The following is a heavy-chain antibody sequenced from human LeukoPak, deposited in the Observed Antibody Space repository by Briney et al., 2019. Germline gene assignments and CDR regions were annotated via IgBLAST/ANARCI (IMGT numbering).Heavy chain of an antibody. Sequence: PSETLSLTCTVSGGSISSYYWSWIRQPAGKGLEWIGRIYNSVSTNYNPSLKSRVTMAVDTSKNQFSLKLTSVTAADMAVYYCASSYYDSSGPNYWGQGTLVTVSS. CDR3: ASSYYDSSGPNY. CDR1: GGSISSYY. V-gene: IGHV4-4*07. CDR2: IYNSVST. D-gene: IGHD3-22*01. J-gene: IGHJ4*02.